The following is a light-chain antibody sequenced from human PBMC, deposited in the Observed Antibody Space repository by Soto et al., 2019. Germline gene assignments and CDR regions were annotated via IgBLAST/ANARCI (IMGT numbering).Light chain of an antibody. J-gene: IGKJ1*01. CDR1: QSISSY. Sequence: DIQMTQSPSSLSASVGDRVTITCRASQSISSYLNWYQQKPGKAPKLRIYAASSLQSGLPSRFSGSGSGTDFTLTISSLKPEDFATYYCQQSYSTLGTFGQGTKVEIK. CDR2: AAS. V-gene: IGKV1-39*01. CDR3: QQSYSTLGT.